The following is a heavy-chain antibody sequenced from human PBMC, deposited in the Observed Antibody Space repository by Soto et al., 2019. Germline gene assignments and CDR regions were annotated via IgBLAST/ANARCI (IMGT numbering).Heavy chain of an antibody. V-gene: IGHV4-4*02. CDR2: IYHSGST. D-gene: IGHD3-22*01. CDR3: ARSYYDSSGYQSCLDY. J-gene: IGHJ4*02. Sequence: QVQLQESGPGLVKPSGTLSLTCAVSGGSISSSNWWSWVRQPPGKGLEWIGEIYHSGSTNYNPSLKSRVTLSVDKSKNQFSLKLSSVTAADTAVYYCARSYYDSSGYQSCLDYWGQGTLVTVSS. CDR1: GGSISSSNW.